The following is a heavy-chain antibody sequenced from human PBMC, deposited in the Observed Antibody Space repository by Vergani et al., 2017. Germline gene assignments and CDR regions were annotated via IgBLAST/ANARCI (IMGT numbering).Heavy chain of an antibody. J-gene: IGHJ4*02. V-gene: IGHV3-11*05. D-gene: IGHD3-22*01. Sequence: QVQLVESGGGLVKPGGSLRLSCAASGFTFSDYYMSWIRQAPGKGLEWVSYISSSSSYTNYADSVKGRFTISRDNAKNSLYLQMNSLRAEDTAVYYCSRVHYDSSGYHFDYWGQGTLVTVSS. CDR1: GFTFSDYY. CDR3: SRVHYDSSGYHFDY. CDR2: ISSSSSYT.